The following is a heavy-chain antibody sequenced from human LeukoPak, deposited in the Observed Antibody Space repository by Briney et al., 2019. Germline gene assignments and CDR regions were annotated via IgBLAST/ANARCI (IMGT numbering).Heavy chain of an antibody. CDR2: ISSSSSTI. CDR3: ARDLEEYYFDY. D-gene: IGHD3-16*01. V-gene: IGHV3-48*04. Sequence: GGSLRLSCAASGFTFSSYSMNWVRQAPGKGLEWVSYISSSSSTIYYADPVKGRFTISRDNAKNSLYLQMNSLRAEDTAVYYCARDLEEYYFDYWGQGTLVTVSS. CDR1: GFTFSSYS. J-gene: IGHJ4*02.